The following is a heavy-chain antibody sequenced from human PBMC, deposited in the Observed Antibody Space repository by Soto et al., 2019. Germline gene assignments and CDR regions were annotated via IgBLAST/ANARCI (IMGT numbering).Heavy chain of an antibody. CDR3: ARVLEYYYDSSVPYAFDI. CDR2: MNPNSGNT. J-gene: IGHJ3*02. D-gene: IGHD3-22*01. CDR1: GYTFTSYD. Sequence: AAVKVSCKASGYTFTSYDINWVRQATGQGLEWMGWMNPNSGNTGYAQKFQGRVTMTRNTSISTAYMELSSLRSEDTAVYYCARVLEYYYDSSVPYAFDIWGQGTMVTVSS. V-gene: IGHV1-8*01.